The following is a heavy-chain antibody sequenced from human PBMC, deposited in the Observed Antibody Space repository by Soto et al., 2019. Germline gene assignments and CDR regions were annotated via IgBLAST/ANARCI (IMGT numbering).Heavy chain of an antibody. CDR2: ITGSGGYT. Sequence: EVQLLESGGGLVQPGGSLRLSCAASGFTFSSYAMSWVRQAPGKGLEWVSDITGSGGYTFYADSVTGRFTISRDNSKNTLYLQMSSLRAEDTAVYYCAKERYYDILTGPENYYYYYGMDFWGQGTTVTVSS. CDR3: AKERYYDILTGPENYYYYYGMDF. D-gene: IGHD3-9*01. CDR1: GFTFSSYA. J-gene: IGHJ6*02. V-gene: IGHV3-23*01.